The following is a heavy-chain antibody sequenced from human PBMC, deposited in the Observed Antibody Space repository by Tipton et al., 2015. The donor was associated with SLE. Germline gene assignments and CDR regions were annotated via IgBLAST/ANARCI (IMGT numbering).Heavy chain of an antibody. J-gene: IGHJ3*02. CDR3: AREPRPRGALKGAFDI. Sequence: GLVKPSETLSLTCTVSGASISSLYWSWIRQPPGKGLEWIGCISYSGSTKYNPSLKSRVTISEDTSKNQFSLKLSSVTAADTAVYYCAREPRPRGALKGAFDIWGQGTMVTVSS. CDR2: ISYSGST. CDR1: GASISSLY. V-gene: IGHV4-59*11.